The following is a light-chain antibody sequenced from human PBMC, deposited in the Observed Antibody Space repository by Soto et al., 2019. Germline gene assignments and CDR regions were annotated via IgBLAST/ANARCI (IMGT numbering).Light chain of an antibody. J-gene: IGKJ4*01. CDR2: GAS. Sequence: IGLTSAADNLSLSPGDSATLSCRVVQYTNGRYVAWYQQRPGLAPRILVYGASKRANGIPDRFRGSGSGSEFTLTISRLEPEDFAVYYCRQYGRSLGFAFGGGTKVDIK. CDR3: RQYGRSLGFA. CDR1: QYTNGRY. V-gene: IGKV3-20*01.